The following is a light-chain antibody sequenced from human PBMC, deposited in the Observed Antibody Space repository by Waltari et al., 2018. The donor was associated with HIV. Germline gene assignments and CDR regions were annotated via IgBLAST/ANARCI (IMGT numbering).Light chain of an antibody. CDR3: AAWDDSLSGSWV. V-gene: IGLV1-47*01. CDR2: RNN. CDR1: SSNTGRNY. Sequence: QSVMTQPPSASGTPGQRVTISCSGSSSNTGRNYVNWYQQLPGTTPKLLIYRNNQLPSGVPDRFSGSKSGTSASLAISGLRSEDEADYYCAAWDDSLSGSWVFGGGTQVTVL. J-gene: IGLJ3*02.